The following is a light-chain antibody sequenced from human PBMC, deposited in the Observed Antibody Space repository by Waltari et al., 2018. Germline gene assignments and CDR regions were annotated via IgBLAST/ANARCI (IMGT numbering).Light chain of an antibody. J-gene: IGKJ4*01. CDR2: EAS. Sequence: ASSSVNNGLAEDQQKAGHGARLVVYEASNRATGIPVRFSGSGSGTDFNLAISSLEPEDCAVYFCQDRGNWALTFGGGTRVEI. CDR3: QDRGNWALT. CDR1: SSVNNG. V-gene: IGKV3-11*01.